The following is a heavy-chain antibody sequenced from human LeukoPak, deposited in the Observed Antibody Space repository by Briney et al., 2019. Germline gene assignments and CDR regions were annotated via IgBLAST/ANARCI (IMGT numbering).Heavy chain of an antibody. D-gene: IGHD7-27*01. CDR1: GGSINSGSYY. V-gene: IGHV4-61*02. J-gene: IGHJ5*02. Sequence: SETLSLTCTVSGGSINSGSYYWSWIRQPAGKGLEWIGRIYTSGSTNYNPSLKSRVTISVDTSENQFSLKLSSVTAADTAVYYCARNWGTNWFDPWGQGTLVTVSS. CDR3: ARNWGTNWFDP. CDR2: IYTSGST.